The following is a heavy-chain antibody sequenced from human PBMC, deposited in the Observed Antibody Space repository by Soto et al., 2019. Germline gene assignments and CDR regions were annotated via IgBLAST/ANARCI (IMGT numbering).Heavy chain of an antibody. V-gene: IGHV4-31*03. D-gene: IGHD3-9*01. CDR2: IYYSGST. CDR1: GGSISSGGYY. CDR3: ARDSVNDIYFAP. Sequence: QVQLQESGPGLLKPSQTLSLTCTVSGGSISSGGYYWSWIRQHPGKGLEWIGYIYYSGSTYYNPSLKSRVTIAVDTSTNRFSVKLSSVTAADTAVYYCARDSVNDIYFAPWGQGTLVTVAS. J-gene: IGHJ5*02.